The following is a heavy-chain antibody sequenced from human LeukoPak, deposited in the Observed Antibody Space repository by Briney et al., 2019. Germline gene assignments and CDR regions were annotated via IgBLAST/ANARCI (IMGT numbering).Heavy chain of an antibody. Sequence: SETLSLTCAVYGGSFSGYYWSWIRQPPGKGLEWIGSIYYSGSTYYNPSLKSRVTISVDTSKNQFSQKLSSVTAADTAVYYCASEYYDILTGYYLNNWFDPWGQGTLVTVSS. D-gene: IGHD3-9*01. V-gene: IGHV4-34*01. CDR1: GGSFSGYY. CDR2: IYYSGST. CDR3: ASEYYDILTGYYLNNWFDP. J-gene: IGHJ5*02.